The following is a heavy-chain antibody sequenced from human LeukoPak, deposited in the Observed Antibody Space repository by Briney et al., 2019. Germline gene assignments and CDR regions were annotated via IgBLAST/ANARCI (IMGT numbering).Heavy chain of an antibody. CDR2: ISGSGGST. D-gene: IGHD5-18*01. V-gene: IGHV3-23*01. CDR1: GFTFSSYA. J-gene: IGHJ2*01. CDR3: ARTSDSYGTGWYFDL. Sequence: PGGSLRLSCAASGFTFSSYAMSWVRQAPGKGLEWVSAISGSGGSTYYADSVKGRFTISRDNSKNTLYLQMNSLRAEDTAVYYCARTSDSYGTGWYFDLWGRGTLVTVSS.